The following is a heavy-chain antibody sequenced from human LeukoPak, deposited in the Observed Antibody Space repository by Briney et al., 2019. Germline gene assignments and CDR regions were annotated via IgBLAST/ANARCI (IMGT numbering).Heavy chain of an antibody. Sequence: SETLCLTCTVSGGSMSSYYWSWIRQSPGKGLGWIGNIYNSGSTNYNPSPKSRVTISVDTSKNQFSLKLSPVTAADTAVYYCARVRSISRPYYFDYWGQGTLVTASS. V-gene: IGHV4-59*01. J-gene: IGHJ4*02. D-gene: IGHD1-26*01. CDR1: GGSMSSYY. CDR3: ARVRSISRPYYFDY. CDR2: IYNSGST.